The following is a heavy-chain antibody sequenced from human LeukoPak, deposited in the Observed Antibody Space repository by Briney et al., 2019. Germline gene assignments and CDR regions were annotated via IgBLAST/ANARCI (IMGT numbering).Heavy chain of an antibody. CDR3: ASALGYCSSTSCDY. Sequence: GGSLRLSCTASGFTFSDHYMDWVRQAPGKGLEWVGRTRNKANSYTTEYAASVKGRFTISRDDSKNSLYLQMNSLKTEDTAVYYCASALGYCSSTSCDYWGQGTLVTVSS. CDR2: TRNKANSYTT. D-gene: IGHD2-2*01. V-gene: IGHV3-72*01. J-gene: IGHJ4*02. CDR1: GFTFSDHY.